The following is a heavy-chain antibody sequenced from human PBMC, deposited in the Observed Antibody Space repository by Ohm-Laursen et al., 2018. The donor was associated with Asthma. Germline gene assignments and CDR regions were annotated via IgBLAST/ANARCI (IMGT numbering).Heavy chain of an antibody. CDR1: GFTFRSHG. V-gene: IGHV3-30*03. D-gene: IGHD6-19*01. CDR2: ISYDGSKK. CDR3: VRDSSSGYYSAFDV. Sequence: SLRLSCAASGFTFRSHGMHWVRQAAGKGLEWVAVISYDGSKKYNVDSVKGRYTISRDNSKNTLYLQMNSLRAEDTAVYYCVRDSSSGYYSAFDVWGQGTMVTVSS. J-gene: IGHJ3*01.